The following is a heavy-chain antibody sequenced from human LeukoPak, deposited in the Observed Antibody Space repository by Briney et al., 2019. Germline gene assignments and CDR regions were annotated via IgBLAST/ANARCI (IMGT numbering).Heavy chain of an antibody. J-gene: IGHJ4*02. D-gene: IGHD6-19*01. CDR1: GYTFTSYG. CDR3: ATYSSGWYTFDY. Sequence: VASVKVSCKASGYTFTSYGISWVRQAPGQGLEWMGWISAYNGNTNYAQKLQGRVTMTTDTSTSTAYMELRSLRSDDTAVYYCATYSSGWYTFDYWGQGTLVTVSS. CDR2: ISAYNGNT. V-gene: IGHV1-18*01.